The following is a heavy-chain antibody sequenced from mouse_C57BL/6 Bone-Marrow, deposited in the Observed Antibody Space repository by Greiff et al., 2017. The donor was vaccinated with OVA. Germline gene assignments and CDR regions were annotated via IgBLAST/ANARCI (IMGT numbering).Heavy chain of an antibody. CDR3: AREGGYAIDY. CDR2: INPYNGGT. CDR1: GYTFTDYY. J-gene: IGHJ2*01. D-gene: IGHD2-2*01. Sequence: EVQLQQSGPVLVKPGASVKMSCKASGYTFTDYYMNWVKQSHGKSLEWIGVINPYNGGTSYNQKFKGKATLTVDKSSSTAYMELNSLTSEDSAVYYCAREGGYAIDYWGQGTTLTVSS. V-gene: IGHV1-19*01.